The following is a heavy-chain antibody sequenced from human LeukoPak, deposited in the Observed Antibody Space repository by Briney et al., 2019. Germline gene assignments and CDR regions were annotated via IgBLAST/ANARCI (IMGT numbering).Heavy chain of an antibody. CDR2: ISYDGSNK. D-gene: IGHD6-13*01. CDR1: GFSFSSYG. Sequence: GGSLRLSCAASGFSFSSYGMHWVRQAPGKGLERVAVISYDGSNKYYADSVKGRFTISRDNSKNTLYLQMNSLRAEDTAVYYCAKDHGYSSSGLDYWGQGTLVTVSS. V-gene: IGHV3-30*18. J-gene: IGHJ4*02. CDR3: AKDHGYSSSGLDY.